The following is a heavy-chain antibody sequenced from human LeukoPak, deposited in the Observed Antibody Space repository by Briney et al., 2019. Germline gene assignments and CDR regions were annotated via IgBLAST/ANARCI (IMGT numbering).Heavy chain of an antibody. Sequence: SETLSLTCTVSGGSISSSGYYWGWIRQPPGKGLEWIASIYYSGSTYYNPSLKSRVTISVNTSKNQFSLKLSSVTAADTAVYYCARIFGVVTLNWFDPWGQGTLVTVSS. CDR3: ARIFGVVTLNWFDP. CDR2: IYYSGST. CDR1: GGSISSSGYY. J-gene: IGHJ5*02. D-gene: IGHD3-3*01. V-gene: IGHV4-39*01.